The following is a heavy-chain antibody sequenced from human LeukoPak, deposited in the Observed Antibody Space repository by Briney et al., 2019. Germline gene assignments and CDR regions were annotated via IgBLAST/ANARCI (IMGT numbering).Heavy chain of an antibody. CDR3: TKHSHAYYYYYMDV. CDR2: VSGSVGST. J-gene: IGHJ6*03. CDR1: GFTFSTYA. Sequence: AGGSLRLSCAASGFTFSTYAKSWVRQAAGKGLEWVSTVSGSVGSTFYADSVKGRFTISRDNSKNTPYPQMSSLRAEDTAVYYCTKHSHAYYYYYMDVWAKGTTVTVSS. V-gene: IGHV3-23*01. D-gene: IGHD2-21*01.